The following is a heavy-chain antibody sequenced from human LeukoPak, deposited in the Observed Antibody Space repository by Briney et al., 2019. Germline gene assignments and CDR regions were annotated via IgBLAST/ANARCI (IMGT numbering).Heavy chain of an antibody. D-gene: IGHD3-22*01. J-gene: IGHJ3*02. CDR3: ARHQTYYYDSSGSYDAFDI. Sequence: GESLKISCKGSGYSFTSYWIGWVRQMPGKGLEWMGIIYPGDSDTRYSPSFQGQVTISADKSISTAYLQWSSLKASDTAMYYCARHQTYYYDSSGSYDAFDIWGQGTMVTVSS. V-gene: IGHV5-51*01. CDR2: IYPGDSDT. CDR1: GYSFTSYW.